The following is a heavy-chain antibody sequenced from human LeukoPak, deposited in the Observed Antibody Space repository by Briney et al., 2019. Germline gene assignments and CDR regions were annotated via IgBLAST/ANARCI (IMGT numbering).Heavy chain of an antibody. D-gene: IGHD2-2*01. CDR1: GFTFSSYG. CDR2: ISGSGGST. CDR3: AKMLKGVVVPAAIEGY. V-gene: IGHV3-23*01. J-gene: IGHJ4*02. Sequence: GGSLRLSCAASGFTFSSYGMSWVRQAPGKGLEWVSAISGSGGSTYYADSVQGRFTISRDNSKNTLYLQMNSLRAEDTAVYYCAKMLKGVVVPAAIEGYWGQGTLVTVSS.